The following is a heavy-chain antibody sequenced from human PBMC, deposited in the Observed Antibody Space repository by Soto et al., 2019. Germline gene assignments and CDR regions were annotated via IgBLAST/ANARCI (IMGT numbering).Heavy chain of an antibody. V-gene: IGHV4-30-4*01. D-gene: IGHD3-22*01. J-gene: IGHJ4*02. CDR2: IYYSGST. CDR3: ARAGYYDSSGPLG. Sequence: SGTCTVSGGSIRSGDYYWSSIRQPPGKGLEWIGYIYYSGSTYHNPSLKSRVTISVDTSKNQFSLKLSSVTSADTAVYYCARAGYYDSSGPLGWGQGTLVTVSS. CDR1: GGSIRSGDYY.